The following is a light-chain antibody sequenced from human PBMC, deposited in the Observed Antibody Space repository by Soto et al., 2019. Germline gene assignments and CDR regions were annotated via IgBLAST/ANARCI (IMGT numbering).Light chain of an antibody. J-gene: IGKJ3*01. CDR2: DAS. Sequence: EIVLTQSPATLSLSPWERAALSCRASQGISTYLAWYQQKPGQAPRLLIYDASNRATGVPARFSGSGSGTDFTLTISSLQPEDFAVYYCQHRYNWPLFTFGPGTKVDVK. CDR1: QGISTY. V-gene: IGKV3-11*01. CDR3: QHRYNWPLFT.